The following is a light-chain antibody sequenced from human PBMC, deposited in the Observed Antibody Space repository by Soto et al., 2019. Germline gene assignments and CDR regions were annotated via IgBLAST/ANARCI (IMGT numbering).Light chain of an antibody. CDR2: AAS. CDR1: QSISIY. V-gene: IGKV1-39*01. CDR3: QQSYRTPLT. Sequence: DIQMTQSPSSLSASVGDRVTITCRASQSISIYLNWYQQKPGKAPNLLMYAASSLQYGVPSRFSGSGSGTDFTLTISSLQREDFATYYCQQSYRTPLTFGGGTKVEIK. J-gene: IGKJ4*01.